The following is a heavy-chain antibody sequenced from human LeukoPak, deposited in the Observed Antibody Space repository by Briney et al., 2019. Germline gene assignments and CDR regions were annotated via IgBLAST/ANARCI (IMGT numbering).Heavy chain of an antibody. D-gene: IGHD3-10*01. J-gene: IGHJ5*02. Sequence: ASETLSLTCTVSGGSISNGGYYWSWIRQLPGKGLEWIGYIYYNGHTYYNPFLKSRVVISVDTSKNQFSLKLSSVTAADTAVYYCANYASWTYRFDPWGQGTLVTVSS. CDR3: ANYASWTYRFDP. V-gene: IGHV4-31*03. CDR2: IYYNGHT. CDR1: GGSISNGGYY.